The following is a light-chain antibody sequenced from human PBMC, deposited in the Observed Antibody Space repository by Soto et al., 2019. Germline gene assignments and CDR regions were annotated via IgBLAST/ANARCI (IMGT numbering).Light chain of an antibody. CDR1: SSDVANYKY. V-gene: IGLV2-11*01. CDR2: HVN. CDR3: CSYAGTYTRV. J-gene: IGLJ1*01. Sequence: QSALTQPRSVSGSPGQSVTISCTRTSSDVANYKYVSWYQQHPGKAPKLMIYHVNKRPSGVPYRFSGSKSGNTASLTISGLQAEDEADYYCCSYAGTYTRVFGTGTKVTVL.